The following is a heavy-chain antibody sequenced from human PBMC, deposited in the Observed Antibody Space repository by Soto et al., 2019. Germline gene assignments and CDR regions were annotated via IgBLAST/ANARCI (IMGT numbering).Heavy chain of an antibody. V-gene: IGHV4-59*08. J-gene: IGHJ6*01. D-gene: IGHD1-26*01. CDR2: IYYTGST. CDR1: GGSISSYY. CDR3: VRHGYGGSYSYYDGMDV. Sequence: QVQLQESGPGLVKPSETLSLTCTVSGGSISSYYWSWIRQPPGKGLEWIGYIYYTGSTNYNPSLKSRVTISVDTSKNQVSLKLSSVTAADAAVYYCVRHGYGGSYSYYDGMDVW.